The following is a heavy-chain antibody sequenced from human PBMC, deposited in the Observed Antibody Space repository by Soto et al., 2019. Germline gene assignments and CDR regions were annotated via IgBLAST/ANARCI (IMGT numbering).Heavy chain of an antibody. CDR1: GGSISSYY. Sequence: SETLSLTCTVSGGSISSYYWSWIRQPAGKGLEWVGRIYTSGSTNYNPSLKSRVTMSVDTSKNQFSLKLSSVTAADTAVYYCARGAKNWNPLYYFDYWGQGTLVTVSA. J-gene: IGHJ4*02. D-gene: IGHD1-1*01. CDR2: IYTSGST. CDR3: ARGAKNWNPLYYFDY. V-gene: IGHV4-4*07.